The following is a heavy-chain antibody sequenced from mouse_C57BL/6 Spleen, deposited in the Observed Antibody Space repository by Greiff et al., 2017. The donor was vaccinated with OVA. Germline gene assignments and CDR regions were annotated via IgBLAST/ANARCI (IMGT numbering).Heavy chain of an antibody. D-gene: IGHD2-5*01. V-gene: IGHV5-16*01. J-gene: IGHJ2*01. Sequence: EVMLVESEGGLVQPGSSMKLSCTASGFTFSDYYMAWVRQVPEKGLEWVANINYDGSSTYYLDSLKSRFIISRDNAKNILYLQMSSLKSEDTATYYCAREDYSNFFDYWGQGTTLTVSA. CDR2: INYDGSST. CDR1: GFTFSDYY. CDR3: AREDYSNFFDY.